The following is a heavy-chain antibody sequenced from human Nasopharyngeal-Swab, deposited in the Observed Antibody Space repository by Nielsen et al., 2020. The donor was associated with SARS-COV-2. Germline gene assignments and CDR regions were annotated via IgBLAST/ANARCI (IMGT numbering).Heavy chain of an antibody. CDR1: GGTFSSYA. J-gene: IGHJ3*01. V-gene: IGHV1-69*13. D-gene: IGHD5-24*01. CDR2: IIPIFGTA. Sequence: SVKVPCKASGGTFSSYAISWVRQAPGQGLEWMGGIIPIFGTANYAQKFQGRVTITADESTSTAYMELSSLRSEDTAVYYCARDLLEMATFDGPHPWGQGTMVTVSS. CDR3: ARDLLEMATFDGPHP.